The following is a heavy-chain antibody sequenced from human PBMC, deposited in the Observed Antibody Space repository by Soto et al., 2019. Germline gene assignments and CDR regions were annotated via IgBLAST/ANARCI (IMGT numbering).Heavy chain of an antibody. D-gene: IGHD2-8*02. CDR1: GFTFSVYA. Sequence: PGGSLRLSCAASGFTFSVYAMNWVRQAPGRGLEWVSGFSGSGGDTYYAGSVKGRFTISRDNSKNMLYLQMNSLRVEDTAVYYCAKGRLVPEGWGQGTLVTVSS. CDR3: AKGRLVPEG. J-gene: IGHJ4*02. V-gene: IGHV3-23*01. CDR2: FSGSGGDT.